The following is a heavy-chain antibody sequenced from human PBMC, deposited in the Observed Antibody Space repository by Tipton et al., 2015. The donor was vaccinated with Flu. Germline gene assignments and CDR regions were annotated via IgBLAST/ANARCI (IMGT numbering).Heavy chain of an antibody. V-gene: IGHV4-59*01. Sequence: LRLSCTVSGGSISSYYWSWIRQPPGKGLEWIGYIYYSGSTNYNPSLKSRVTISVDTSKNQFSLKLSSVTAADTAVYYCARDRESGSYPPGDAFDIWGQGTMVTVSS. CDR3: ARDRESGSYPPGDAFDI. CDR1: GGSISSYY. J-gene: IGHJ3*02. D-gene: IGHD1-26*01. CDR2: IYYSGST.